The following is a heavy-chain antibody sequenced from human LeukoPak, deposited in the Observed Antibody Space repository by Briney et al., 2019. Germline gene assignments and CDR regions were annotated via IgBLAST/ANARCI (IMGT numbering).Heavy chain of an antibody. D-gene: IGHD3-3*01. J-gene: IGHJ4*02. V-gene: IGHV3-7*01. CDR3: AIVYDFWSGYPFDY. CDR1: GFTFSSYW. CDR2: IKQDGSEK. Sequence: GGSLRLACAASGFTFSSYWMSWVRQAPGKGLEWMANIKQDGSEKYYVDSVKGRFTISRDNAKNSLYLQMNSLRAEDTAVYYCAIVYDFWSGYPFDYWGQGTLVTVSS.